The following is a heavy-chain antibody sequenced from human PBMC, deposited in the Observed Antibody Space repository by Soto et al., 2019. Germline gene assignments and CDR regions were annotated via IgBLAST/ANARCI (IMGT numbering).Heavy chain of an antibody. CDR2: IYWDDDE. CDR3: VRNWRYYGGDYYYGMDA. D-gene: IGHD3-10*01. Sequence: ITLKESGPTLVKPTQTLTLTCTFSGFSLNTGGVGVGWVRQPRGKAMEWLARIYWDDDERYRPSLRSRLNITKDTINNQVVLTMTNKDPEDTATYYCVRNWRYYGGDYYYGMDAWGQGTTVTVSS. J-gene: IGHJ6*02. V-gene: IGHV2-5*02. CDR1: GFSLNTGGVG.